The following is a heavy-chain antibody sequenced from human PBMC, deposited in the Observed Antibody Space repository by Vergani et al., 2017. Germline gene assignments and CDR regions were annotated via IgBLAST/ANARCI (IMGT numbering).Heavy chain of an antibody. CDR1: GFTFSSYG. CDR3: AKDREVVYDYYGMDV. CDR2: ISYDGSNK. D-gene: IGHD2-2*01. V-gene: IGHV3-30*18. J-gene: IGHJ6*02. Sequence: QVQLVESGGGVVQPGRSLRLSCAASGFTFSSYGMHWVRQAPGKGREWVAVISYDGSNKYYADSVKGRFTISRDNSKNTLYLQMNSLRAEDTAVYYCAKDREVVYDYYGMDVWGQGTTVTVSS.